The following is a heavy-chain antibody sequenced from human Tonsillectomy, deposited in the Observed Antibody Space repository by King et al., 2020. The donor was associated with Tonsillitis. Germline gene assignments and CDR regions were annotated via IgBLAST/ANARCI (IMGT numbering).Heavy chain of an antibody. CDR1: GGSISSYY. V-gene: IGHV4-59*01. CDR2: IYYSWST. J-gene: IGHJ4*02. D-gene: IGHD3-16*02. Sequence: QLQESGPGLVKPSETLSLTCTVSGGSISSYYWSWIRQPPGKGLEWIGYIYYSWSTNYNPSLKSRVTISVDTSTNHFSLKLISVSAADTAVYYCSRRGRDDYVWGSYRYIPFDYWGQRTLVTVSS. CDR3: SRRGRDDYVWGSYRYIPFDY.